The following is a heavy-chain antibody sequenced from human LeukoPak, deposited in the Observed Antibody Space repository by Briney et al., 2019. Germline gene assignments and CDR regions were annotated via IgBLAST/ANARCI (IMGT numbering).Heavy chain of an antibody. Sequence: GGSLRLSCAASGFTFSSYAMSWVRQAPGKGLEWVSGITGSGGSTYYSDSVDGRFIISRDNSKNTLYLQMSSLRADDTAVYYCAKDKSYGSGNYEFDYWGQGTLVTISS. D-gene: IGHD3-10*01. CDR3: AKDKSYGSGNYEFDY. J-gene: IGHJ4*02. CDR1: GFTFSSYA. CDR2: ITGSGGST. V-gene: IGHV3-23*01.